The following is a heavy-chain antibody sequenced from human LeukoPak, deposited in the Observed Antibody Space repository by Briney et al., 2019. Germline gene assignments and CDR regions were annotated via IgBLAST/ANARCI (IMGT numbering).Heavy chain of an antibody. V-gene: IGHV1-69*06. D-gene: IGHD5-12*01. J-gene: IGHJ6*03. CDR2: IIPIFGTA. CDR1: GGTFNIYA. Sequence: RASVTVSFKASGGTFNIYAISWVRQAPGQGLEWMGGIIPIFGTANYAQKFQGRVTITADRSTSTAYMELSSLRSEDTAVYYCATGGGFGSGYPWGYYYYYMDVWGKGTTVTVSS. CDR3: ATGGGFGSGYPWGYYYYYMDV.